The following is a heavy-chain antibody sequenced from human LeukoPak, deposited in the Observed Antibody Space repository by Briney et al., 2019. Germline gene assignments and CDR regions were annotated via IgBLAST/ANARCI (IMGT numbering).Heavy chain of an antibody. J-gene: IGHJ4*02. CDR2: IKSKTDGGTT. CDR1: GFTFSSYA. V-gene: IGHV3-15*01. D-gene: IGHD3-16*02. Sequence: GGSLRLSCAASGFTFSSYAMSWVRQAPGKGLEWVGRIKSKTDGGTTDYAAPVKGRFTISRDDSKNTLYLQMNSLKTEDTAVYYCTTRSYRFLTLLGWGQGTLVTVSS. CDR3: TTRSYRFLTLLG.